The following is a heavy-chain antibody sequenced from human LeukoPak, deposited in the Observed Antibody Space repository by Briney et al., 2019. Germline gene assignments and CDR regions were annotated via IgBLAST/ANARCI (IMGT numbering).Heavy chain of an antibody. CDR1: GGSISSYY. D-gene: IGHD1-26*01. CDR3: ARVEEMGNWFDP. CDR2: IYYSGST. Sequence: PSETLSLTCTVSGGSISSYYWSWIRQPPGKGLEWIGYIYYSGSTNYNPSLKSRVTISVDTSKDQFSLKLSSVTAADTAVYYCARVEEMGNWFDPWGQGTLVTVSS. V-gene: IGHV4-59*01. J-gene: IGHJ5*02.